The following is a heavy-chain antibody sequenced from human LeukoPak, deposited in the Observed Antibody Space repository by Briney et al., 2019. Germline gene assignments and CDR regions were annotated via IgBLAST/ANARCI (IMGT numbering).Heavy chain of an antibody. D-gene: IGHD3-10*01. CDR1: DSSFTSYW. V-gene: IGHV5-10-1*01. J-gene: IGHJ3*02. CDR3: ARPVDYYGSGSPPDDAFDI. CDR2: IDPSDSYT. Sequence: AASLRTSTKGSDSSFTSYWISGGRHMPPESLVWMWRIDPSDSYTNYSPSFQSHVTISADKSNNTAYLQWSSLNASDTALYYCARPVDYYGSGSPPDDAFDIWGQGTMVTVSS.